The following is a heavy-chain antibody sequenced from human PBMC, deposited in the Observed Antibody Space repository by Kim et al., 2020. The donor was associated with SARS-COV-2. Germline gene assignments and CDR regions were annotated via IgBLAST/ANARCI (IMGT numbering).Heavy chain of an antibody. CDR1: GFTFDDYA. Sequence: GGSLRLSCAASGFTFDDYAMHWVRQAPGKGLEWVSGISWNSGSIGYAESVKGRFTISRDNAKNSLYLQMNSLRAEDTALYYCAKDNSRNYGDNFDYWGQGTLVTVSS. J-gene: IGHJ4*02. CDR3: AKDNSRNYGDNFDY. D-gene: IGHD4-17*01. CDR2: ISWNSGSI. V-gene: IGHV3-9*01.